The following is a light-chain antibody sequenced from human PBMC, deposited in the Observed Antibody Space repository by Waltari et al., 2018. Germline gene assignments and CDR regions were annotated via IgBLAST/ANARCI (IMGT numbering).Light chain of an antibody. CDR2: GAS. CDR3: QNHERLPAT. V-gene: IGKV3-20*01. Sequence: EVVLTQPPDTLSLSPGERATLFCRASQSISRYLVWYQQRPGQAPWLLIYGASIRAAGTPDRLSGSGSGADFTLAISRLEPEDFAVYYCQNHERLPATFGQGTRVEIK. J-gene: IGKJ1*01. CDR1: QSISRY.